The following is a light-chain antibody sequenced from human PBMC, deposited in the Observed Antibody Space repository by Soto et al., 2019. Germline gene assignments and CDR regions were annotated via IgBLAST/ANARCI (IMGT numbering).Light chain of an antibody. J-gene: IGKJ4*01. CDR2: DAS. CDR1: QDISNS. V-gene: IGKV1-33*01. Sequence: DIQMTQSPSSLSASVGDRVTITCQASQDISNSLNWYQQRPGKAPNLLIYDASNLETGVPSRFIGSGSGTHFTLTISSLQPEDIATYHCQQYNNLPLTFGGGTQVEIK. CDR3: QQYNNLPLT.